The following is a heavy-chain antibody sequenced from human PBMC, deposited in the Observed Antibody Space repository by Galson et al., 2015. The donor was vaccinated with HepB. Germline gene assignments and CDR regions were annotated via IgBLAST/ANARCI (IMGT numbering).Heavy chain of an antibody. V-gene: IGHV3-30-3*01. CDR2: ISYDGSNK. Sequence: SLRLSCAASGFTFSSYAMHWVRQAPGKGLEWVALISYDGSNKYYADSVKGRFTISRDNSKNTLHLQMNSLRAEDTAVYYCARDLIGSTYYGMDVWGQGTTVTVSS. CDR1: GFTFSSYA. CDR3: ARDLIGSTYYGMDV. D-gene: IGHD2-8*01. J-gene: IGHJ6*02.